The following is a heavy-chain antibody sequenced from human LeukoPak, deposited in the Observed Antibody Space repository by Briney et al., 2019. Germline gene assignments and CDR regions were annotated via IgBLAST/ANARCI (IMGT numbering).Heavy chain of an antibody. CDR3: ASLCGGDCYSDY. J-gene: IGHJ4*02. V-gene: IGHV4-39*07. Sequence: KPSETLSLTCTVSGGSISSSSYYWGWIRQPPGKGLEWIGSIYYSGSTYYNPSLKSRVTISVDTSKNQFSLKLSSVTAADTAVYYCASLCGGDCYSDYWGQGTLVTVSS. CDR1: GGSISSSSYY. CDR2: IYYSGST. D-gene: IGHD2-21*02.